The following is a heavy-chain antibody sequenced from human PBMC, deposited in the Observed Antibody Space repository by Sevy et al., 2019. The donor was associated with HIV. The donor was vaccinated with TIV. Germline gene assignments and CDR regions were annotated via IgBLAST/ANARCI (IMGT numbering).Heavy chain of an antibody. CDR1: GFTFSSYT. J-gene: IGHJ4*02. V-gene: IGHV3-48*01. D-gene: IGHD2-15*01. CDR3: ARDHYWAFDY. CDR2: ITTSGNAM. Sequence: GGSLRLSCAASGFTFSSYTMNWVRQAPGKGLEWVSFITTSGNAMFYADSVKGRFTISRDNARDSLFLQMNSLTAEDTAIYYCARDHYWAFDYWGQGILVTVSS.